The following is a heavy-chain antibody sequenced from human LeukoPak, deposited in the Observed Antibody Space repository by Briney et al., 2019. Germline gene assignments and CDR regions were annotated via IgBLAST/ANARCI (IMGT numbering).Heavy chain of an antibody. Sequence: PGGSLRYSCAASGFTFRTYGMHWVRQAPGKGLEWVTSIWFDGSNIHYADSVKGRVIISRDNSKSALYLQMNSLRAEDTAIYYCARDSLPMAVTGPFDHWGQGALVTVSS. D-gene: IGHD6-19*01. J-gene: IGHJ4*02. CDR1: GFTFRTYG. CDR3: ARDSLPMAVTGPFDH. CDR2: IWFDGSNI. V-gene: IGHV3-33*08.